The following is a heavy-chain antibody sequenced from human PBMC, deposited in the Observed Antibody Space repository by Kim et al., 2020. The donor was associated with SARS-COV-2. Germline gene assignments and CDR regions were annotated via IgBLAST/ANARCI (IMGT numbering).Heavy chain of an antibody. CDR2: ISAYNGHT. CDR1: GYTFSSYG. D-gene: IGHD5-12*01. J-gene: IGHJ6*02. Sequence: ASVKVSCKASGYTFSSYGISWVRQAPGQGLEWMGWISAYNGHTKYAQKLQGRVTMTTDTSTSTAYMELRSLRSDDTAVYYCARGLAQGSLSIRSERYGMDVWGQGTTVTVSS. CDR3: ARGLAQGSLSIRSERYGMDV. V-gene: IGHV1-18*01.